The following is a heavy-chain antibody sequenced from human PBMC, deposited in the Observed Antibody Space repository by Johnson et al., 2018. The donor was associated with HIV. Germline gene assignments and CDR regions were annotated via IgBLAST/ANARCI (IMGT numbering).Heavy chain of an antibody. CDR2: TQYDGSNK. V-gene: IGHV3-30*02. CDR3: VGGRMSTVVVDLRGGGFDI. CDR1: GFSFSSYG. Sequence: QVQLVESGGDVVQPGGSLRLSCAASGFSFSSYGIHWVRQAPGKGLEWVAFTQYDGSNKYYADSVKGRFTISRDNSKQTMFLQMNNLRAEDTAVYFGVGGRMSTVVVDLRGGGFDIWGQGTLVTVSS. D-gene: IGHD2-2*01. J-gene: IGHJ3*02.